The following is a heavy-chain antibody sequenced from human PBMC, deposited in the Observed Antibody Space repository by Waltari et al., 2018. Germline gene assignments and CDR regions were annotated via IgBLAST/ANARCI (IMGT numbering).Heavy chain of an antibody. CDR2: ISSSGSTI. CDR1: GFTFSSYE. J-gene: IGHJ6*02. CDR3: AREVGSGWYVPYYYYGMDV. Sequence: EVQLVESGGGLVQPGGSLRLSCAASGFTFSSYEMNWVRQAPGKGLEWVSDISSSGSTIYYADSVKGRFTISRDNAKNSLYLQMNSLRAEDTAVYYCAREVGSGWYVPYYYYGMDVWGQGTTVTVSS. D-gene: IGHD6-19*01. V-gene: IGHV3-48*03.